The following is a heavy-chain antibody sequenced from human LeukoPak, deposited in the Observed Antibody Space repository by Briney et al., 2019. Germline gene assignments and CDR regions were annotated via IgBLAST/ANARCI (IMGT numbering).Heavy chain of an antibody. J-gene: IGHJ3*02. CDR3: AREAGRAFDI. CDR2: IYHSGST. Sequence: SETLSLTCAVSGGSISSGDYSWSWIRQPPGKGLKWIGYIYHSGSTYYNPSLKSRVTISVDRSKNQFSLKLSSVTAADTAVYYCAREAGRAFDIWGQGTMVTVSS. V-gene: IGHV4-30-2*01. CDR1: GGSISSGDYS.